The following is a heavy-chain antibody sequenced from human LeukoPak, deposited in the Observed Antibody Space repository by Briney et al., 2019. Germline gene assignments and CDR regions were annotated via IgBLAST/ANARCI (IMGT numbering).Heavy chain of an antibody. Sequence: PGGSLRLSCAASGFDFSSHGMNWVRQAPGKGLEWVSTINFNGGRTYYAGSVKGRFSVSRDNSKNTLYLQMNSLRVEDTAVYYCAKGGRGSWAGNTGDWGQGTLVSVSS. J-gene: IGHJ4*02. CDR3: AKGGRGSWAGNTGD. CDR1: GFDFSSHG. D-gene: IGHD3-10*01. V-gene: IGHV3-23*01. CDR2: INFNGGRT.